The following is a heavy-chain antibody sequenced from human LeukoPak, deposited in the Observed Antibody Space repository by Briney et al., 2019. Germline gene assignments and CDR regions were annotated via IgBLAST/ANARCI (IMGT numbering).Heavy chain of an antibody. CDR3: AKDLAYSSSWYGAFDY. V-gene: IGHV3-30*18. D-gene: IGHD6-13*01. Sequence: GRSLRLSCAASGFTFSSYGMHWVRQAPGKGLEWVAVISYDGSNKYYADSVKGRFTISRDNSKNTLYLQMNSLRAEDTAVYYCAKDLAYSSSWYGAFDYWGQGTLVTVSS. CDR2: ISYDGSNK. CDR1: GFTFSSYG. J-gene: IGHJ4*02.